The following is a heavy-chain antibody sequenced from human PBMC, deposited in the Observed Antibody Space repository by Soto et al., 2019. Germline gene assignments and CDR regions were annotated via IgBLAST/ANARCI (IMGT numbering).Heavy chain of an antibody. J-gene: IGHJ6*02. D-gene: IGHD3-10*01. V-gene: IGHV1-2*02. CDR3: ARDGNYYGSGTYYSGRRYYYYRMDV. Sequence: ASVKVSCKASGYTFTGYYMHWVRQAPGQGLEWMGWINPNSGGTNYAQKFQGRVTMTRDTSISTAYMELSRLRSDETAVYYCARDGNYYGSGTYYSGRRYYYYRMDVWGQGTKVTVYS. CDR2: INPNSGGT. CDR1: GYTFTGYY.